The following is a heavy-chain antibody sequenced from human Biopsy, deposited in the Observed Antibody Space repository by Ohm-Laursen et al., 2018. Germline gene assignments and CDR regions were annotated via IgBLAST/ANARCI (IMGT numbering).Heavy chain of an antibody. CDR2: ISHTGYT. CDR1: GGSFTGHY. D-gene: IGHD4-23*01. V-gene: IGHV4-59*11. CDR3: ARGSNDFGGLYFPR. J-gene: IGHJ4*02. Sequence: SETLSLTCAVSGGSFTGHYWTWIRQPPGKGLEWIGHISHTGYTSYNAPLKSRVTISVDTSRNHFSLRLSSLTAADTAVYYCARGSNDFGGLYFPRWGQGTLLTVSS.